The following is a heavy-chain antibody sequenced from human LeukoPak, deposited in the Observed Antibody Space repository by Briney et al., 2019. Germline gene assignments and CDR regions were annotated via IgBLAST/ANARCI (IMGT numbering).Heavy chain of an antibody. V-gene: IGHV3-23*01. J-gene: IGHJ3*02. Sequence: PSETLSLTCAVYGGSFRGYYWSWVRQAPGKGLEWVSAISGSGGSTYYADSVKGRFTISRDNSKNTLYLQMNSLRAEDTAVYYCATPPPRYSSGWYPNDAFDIWGQGTMVTVPS. CDR1: GGSFRGYY. CDR3: ATPPPRYSSGWYPNDAFDI. CDR2: ISGSGGST. D-gene: IGHD6-19*01.